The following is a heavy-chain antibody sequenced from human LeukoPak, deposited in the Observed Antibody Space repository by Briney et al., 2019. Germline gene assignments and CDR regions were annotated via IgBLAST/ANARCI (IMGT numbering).Heavy chain of an antibody. Sequence: SETLSLTCTVSGDSISNFFWSWIRQPPGKGLEWIGYISYSGNTDYNPSLKSRVTISVDTSKNQFSLKLSSVTAADTAVYYCARVGPYDFWSRYYHMGVWGKGTTVTVSS. J-gene: IGHJ6*03. CDR1: GDSISNFF. V-gene: IGHV4-59*01. CDR3: ARVGPYDFWSRYYHMGV. D-gene: IGHD3-3*01. CDR2: ISYSGNT.